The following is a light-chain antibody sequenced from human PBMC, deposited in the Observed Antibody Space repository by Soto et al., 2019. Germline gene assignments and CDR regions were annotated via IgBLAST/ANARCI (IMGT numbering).Light chain of an antibody. CDR3: QQYHRWPPT. CDR2: GAS. V-gene: IGKV3-15*01. J-gene: IGKJ4*01. Sequence: EIVMTQSPATLSVSPGETVTLSCRASQSISTNLAWYQQKPGQAPRLLIEGASTRATGIPARLSGSGSGPEFALPISSVQSGVFAVYYCQQYHRWPPTFGGGTEVEIK. CDR1: QSISTN.